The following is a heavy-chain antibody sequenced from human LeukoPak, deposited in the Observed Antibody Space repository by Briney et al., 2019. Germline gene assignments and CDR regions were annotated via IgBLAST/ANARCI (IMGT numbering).Heavy chain of an antibody. D-gene: IGHD2-2*01. J-gene: IGHJ6*04. Sequence: ASVKVSCKASGYTFTSYAMHWVRQAPGQRLEWMGWINAGNGNTKYSQKFQGRVTITRDTSASTAYMELSSLRSEDTAVYYCARVLPVPAAMVPYYYYYYGMDVWGKGTTVTVSS. CDR1: GYTFTSYA. V-gene: IGHV1-3*01. CDR3: ARVLPVPAAMVPYYYYYYGMDV. CDR2: INAGNGNT.